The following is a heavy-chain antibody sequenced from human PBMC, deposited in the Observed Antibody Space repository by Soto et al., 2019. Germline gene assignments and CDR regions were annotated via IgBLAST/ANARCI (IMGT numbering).Heavy chain of an antibody. CDR1: GYTFTSYD. J-gene: IGHJ6*02. CDR2: MNPNSGNT. V-gene: IGHV1-8*01. D-gene: IGHD3-10*01. CDR3: ARGPLLLWFGELLTGMDV. Sequence: ASVKVSCKASGYTFTSYDINWVRQATGQGLGWMGWMNPNSGNTGYAQKFQGRVTMTRNTSISTAYMELSSLRSEDTAVYYCARGPLLLWFGELLTGMDVWGQGTTVTVSS.